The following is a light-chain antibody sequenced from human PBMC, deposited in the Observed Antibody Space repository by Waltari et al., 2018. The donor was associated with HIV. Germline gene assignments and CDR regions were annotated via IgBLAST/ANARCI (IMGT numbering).Light chain of an antibody. CDR1: SSNIGSNY. V-gene: IGLV1-47*01. Sequence: QSVLTQPPSASGTPGQRVTISCSGSSSNIGSNYVYWYQQLPGTAPKLLIYRNNRRPSGVPDRFSGSKSGTSASLAIRGLRSEDEADYYCAAWDDSLSGVVFGGGTKLTVL. CDR3: AAWDDSLSGVV. CDR2: RNN. J-gene: IGLJ2*01.